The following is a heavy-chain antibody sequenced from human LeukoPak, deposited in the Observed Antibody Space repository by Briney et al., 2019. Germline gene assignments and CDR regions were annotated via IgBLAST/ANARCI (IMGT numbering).Heavy chain of an antibody. D-gene: IGHD1-26*01. J-gene: IGHJ6*02. CDR3: ARDWEGVGYYYGMDV. V-gene: IGHV1-69*04. Sequence: ASVKVSCKASGGTFSSYAISWVRQAPGQGLEWMGRIIPILGIANYAQKFQGRVTTTADKSTSTAYMELSSLRSEDTAVYYCARDWEGVGYYYGMDVWGQGTTVTVSS. CDR2: IIPILGIA. CDR1: GGTFSSYA.